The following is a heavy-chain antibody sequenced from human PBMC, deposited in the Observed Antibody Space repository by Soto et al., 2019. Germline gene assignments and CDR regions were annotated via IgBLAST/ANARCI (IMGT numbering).Heavy chain of an antibody. CDR1: GFTFSSYA. Sequence: EVQLLESGGGLVQPGGSLRLSCAASGFTFSSYAMSWVRQAPGKGLEWVSAISGSGGSTYYADSVKGRFTISRDNSQNPLDLEKNRLKAEGKGLKYCAKDPDPIGYCSGGSCSTYGYWGQGTLVTVSS. CDR2: ISGSGGST. V-gene: IGHV3-23*01. D-gene: IGHD2-15*01. CDR3: AKDPDPIGYCSGGSCSTYGY. J-gene: IGHJ4*02.